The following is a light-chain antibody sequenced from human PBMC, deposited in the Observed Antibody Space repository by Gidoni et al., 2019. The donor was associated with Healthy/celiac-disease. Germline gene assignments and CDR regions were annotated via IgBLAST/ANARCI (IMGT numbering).Light chain of an antibody. CDR3: QQSYSTLYT. Sequence: DIKMTQPTSSLSASVGDRVDITCRASQSISSYLNLYQQKPGKAPKLLIYSASSLQSGVPSRFSGSGSGTDFTLTISSLQPEDFATYYCQQSYSTLYTFGQGTKLEIK. J-gene: IGKJ2*01. CDR1: QSISSY. V-gene: IGKV1-39*01. CDR2: SAS.